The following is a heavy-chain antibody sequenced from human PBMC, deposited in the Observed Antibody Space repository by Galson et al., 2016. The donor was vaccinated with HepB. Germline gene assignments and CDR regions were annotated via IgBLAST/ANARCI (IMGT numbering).Heavy chain of an antibody. J-gene: IGHJ4*02. V-gene: IGHV5-51*01. CDR1: GYSFTMYW. Sequence: QSGAEVKKPGESLKISCKGSGYSFTMYWIGWVRQMPGKGLEWMGIIFPGDSDTRYSPSFQSQVTMSADKSISTAYLQWSSLKDSDTAMYYCARGLDYNYHFDYWGQGTLVTVSS. CDR2: IFPGDSDT. CDR3: ARGLDYNYHFDY. D-gene: IGHD5-24*01.